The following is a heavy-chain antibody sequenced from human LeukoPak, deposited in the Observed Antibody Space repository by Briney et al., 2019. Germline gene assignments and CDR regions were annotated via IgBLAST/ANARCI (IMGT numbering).Heavy chain of an antibody. CDR1: GFTFSSYA. V-gene: IGHV3-30*04. J-gene: IGHJ4*02. D-gene: IGHD5-18*01. CDR3: ARGRGYSYAIDY. Sequence: GGSLRLSYAASGFTFSSYAMHWVRQAPGKGLEWVAVISYDGSNKYYADSVKGRFTISRDNSKNTLYLQMNSLRAEDTAVYYCARGRGYSYAIDYWGQGTLVTVSS. CDR2: ISYDGSNK.